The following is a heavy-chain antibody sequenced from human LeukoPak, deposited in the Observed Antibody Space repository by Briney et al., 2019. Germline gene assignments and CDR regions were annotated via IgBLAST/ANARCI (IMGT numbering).Heavy chain of an antibody. CDR3: ARGARSKVILTGYSL. D-gene: IGHD3-9*01. Sequence: GGSLRLSCAASGFTFSSYWMSWVRQAPGKGLEWVANIKQDGSEKNYVDSVKGRLTISRDNAKNSLYLQMNSLRAEDTAVYFCARGARSKVILTGYSLWGQGTLVTVSS. CDR1: GFTFSSYW. CDR2: IKQDGSEK. J-gene: IGHJ4*02. V-gene: IGHV3-7*01.